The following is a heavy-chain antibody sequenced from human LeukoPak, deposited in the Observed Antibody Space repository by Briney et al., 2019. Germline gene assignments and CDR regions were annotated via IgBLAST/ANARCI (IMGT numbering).Heavy chain of an antibody. D-gene: IGHD4-17*01. Sequence: GGSLRLSCAASGFTFSSYGMHWVRQAPGKGLEWVALTLHDGSNKNYADSVKGRFTISRDNSKNTLYLQMNSLRGEDTAVYYCAKVTTVTTTGLDYWGQGTLVTVSS. CDR1: GFTFSSYG. J-gene: IGHJ4*02. CDR3: AKVTTVTTTGLDY. V-gene: IGHV3-30*18. CDR2: TLHDGSNK.